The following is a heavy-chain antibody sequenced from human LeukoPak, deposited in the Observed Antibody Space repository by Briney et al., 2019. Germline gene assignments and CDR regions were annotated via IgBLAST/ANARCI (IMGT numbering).Heavy chain of an antibody. CDR3: ARLLQFAGSGTFPDY. CDR2: SYYSGNT. CDR1: GGSISGSSYY. V-gene: IGHV4-39*01. J-gene: IGHJ4*02. D-gene: IGHD3-10*01. Sequence: SETLSLTCTVSGGSISGSSYYWGWIRQPPGKGLEWIGTSYYSGNTYYNPSLKSRVTISVDTSKNQFSLRLGSVTAADTAIYYCARLLQFAGSGTFPDYWGQGALVTVSS.